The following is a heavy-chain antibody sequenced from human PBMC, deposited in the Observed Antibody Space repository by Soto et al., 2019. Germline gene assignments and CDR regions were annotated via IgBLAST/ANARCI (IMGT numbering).Heavy chain of an antibody. CDR3: ARYNSYAIDY. J-gene: IGHJ4*02. CDR2: IHYSGTT. Sequence: SETLSLTCTVSGTSISIYYWSWIRQPPGKGLEWIANIHYSGTTNYNPSLASRVTLSVDTSKNQFSLKMTSVTAADRAMYFCARYNSYAIDYWGRGTLVTVSS. V-gene: IGHV4-59*01. CDR1: GTSISIYY. D-gene: IGHD2-8*01.